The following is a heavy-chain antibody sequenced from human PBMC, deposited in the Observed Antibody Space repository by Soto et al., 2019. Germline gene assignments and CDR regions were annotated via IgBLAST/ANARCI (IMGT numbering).Heavy chain of an antibody. CDR3: ARSGYDTLRYYYGMDV. D-gene: IGHD5-12*01. V-gene: IGHV1-2*04. Sequence: ASVKVSCKTSGYTFTGYYMHWVRQAPGQGLEWMGWINPNSGGTSYAQKFQGWVTMTRDTSISTAYMELSRLRSDDTAVYYCARSGYDTLRYYYGMDVWGQGTTVTVSS. J-gene: IGHJ6*02. CDR1: GYTFTGYY. CDR2: INPNSGGT.